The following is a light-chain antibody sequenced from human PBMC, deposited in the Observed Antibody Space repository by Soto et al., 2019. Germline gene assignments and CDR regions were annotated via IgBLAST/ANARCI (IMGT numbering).Light chain of an antibody. CDR2: AAS. J-gene: IGKJ5*01. CDR1: ETVRSN. Sequence: VMTQSPDTLSVSPGERATLSCRASETVRSNLAWYQQKPGQAPRLLIYAASTRATGIPARFIGNGSGTDFTLTISRLEPEDFAVYYCQQYGSSRTFGQGTRLEIK. V-gene: IGKV3-20*01. CDR3: QQYGSSRT.